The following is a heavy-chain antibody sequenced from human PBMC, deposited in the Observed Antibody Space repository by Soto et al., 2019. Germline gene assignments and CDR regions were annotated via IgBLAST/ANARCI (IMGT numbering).Heavy chain of an antibody. CDR2: ISGSGGST. V-gene: IGHV3-23*01. Sequence: GGSLKLACAASGLSFNSYAMSWVRQAPGKGLEWVSAISGSGGSTYYADSVKGRFTISRDNSKNTLYLQMNSLRAEDTAVYYCAKAPTYLIAVAGTHYWGQGTLVTAPQ. CDR3: AKAPTYLIAVAGTHY. J-gene: IGHJ4*02. CDR1: GLSFNSYA. D-gene: IGHD6-19*01.